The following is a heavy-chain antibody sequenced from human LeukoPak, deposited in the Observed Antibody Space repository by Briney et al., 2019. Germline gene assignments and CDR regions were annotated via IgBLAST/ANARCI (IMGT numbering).Heavy chain of an antibody. D-gene: IGHD6-6*01. Sequence: GGSLRLSCAASGFTFSSYWMSWVRQAQGQGLEWVANIKQDGSEEVYVDSVKGRFTISRDNAKNSLFLQMNTLRAEDTAVYYCARDPYSSTWSYGMDVWGQGTTVTVSS. J-gene: IGHJ6*02. CDR3: ARDPYSSTWSYGMDV. CDR1: GFTFSSYW. V-gene: IGHV3-7*05. CDR2: IKQDGSEE.